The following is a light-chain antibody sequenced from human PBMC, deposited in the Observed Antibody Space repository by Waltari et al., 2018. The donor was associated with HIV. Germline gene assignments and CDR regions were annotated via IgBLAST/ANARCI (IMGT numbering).Light chain of an antibody. J-gene: IGLJ3*02. CDR3: GTWDRTLGGGV. Sequence: QSVLTQPPSVSAAPGQKVTISCSRSSSTIGNDYVSWYQHVPGAAPRLLIYDNSKRPPGIPDRFSGAESGTSATLAITGRQTGDEADYYCGTWDRTLGGGVFGGGTKLTVL. CDR1: SSTIGNDY. V-gene: IGLV1-51*01. CDR2: DNS.